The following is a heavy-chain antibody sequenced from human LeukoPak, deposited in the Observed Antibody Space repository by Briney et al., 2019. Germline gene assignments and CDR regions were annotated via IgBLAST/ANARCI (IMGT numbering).Heavy chain of an antibody. J-gene: IGHJ4*02. D-gene: IGHD3-10*01. Sequence: GGSLSLSCAASGFTFDDYGMSWVRQAPGKGLEWVSAINWNGGSTGYADSVKGRFTISRDNAKNSLYLQMNSLRAEDTALYYCARRRVTVVRGVDITSYYFDYWGQGTLVTVSS. CDR1: GFTFDDYG. CDR3: ARRRVTVVRGVDITSYYFDY. CDR2: INWNGGST. V-gene: IGHV3-20*04.